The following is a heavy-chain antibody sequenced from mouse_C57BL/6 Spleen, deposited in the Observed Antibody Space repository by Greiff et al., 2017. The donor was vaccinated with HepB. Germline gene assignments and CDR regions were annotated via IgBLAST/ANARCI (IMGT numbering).Heavy chain of an antibody. CDR3: ARTTGTGYYAMDY. J-gene: IGHJ4*01. CDR2: ISSGSSTI. D-gene: IGHD4-1*02. CDR1: GFTFSDYG. V-gene: IGHV5-17*01. Sequence: EVQRVESGGGLVKPGGSLKLSCAASGFTFSDYGMHWVRQAPEKGLEWVAYISSGSSTIYYADTVKGRFPISRDNAKNTLFLQMTSLRSEDTAMYYCARTTGTGYYAMDYWGQGTSVTVSS.